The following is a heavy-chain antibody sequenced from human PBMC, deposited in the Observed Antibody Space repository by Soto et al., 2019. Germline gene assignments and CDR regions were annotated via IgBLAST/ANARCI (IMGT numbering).Heavy chain of an antibody. J-gene: IGHJ4*02. CDR3: ARDTYTALDY. CDR1: GFTFSDHY. V-gene: IGHV3-72*01. Sequence: GGSLRLSCAAYGFTFSDHYMDWVRQALGKWLEWVGRIRNRGQSHIADYAASVKGRFTMSRDDSENSLHLQMNSLKTEDTAVYYCARDTYTALDYWGQGTLVTVSS. CDR2: IRNRGQSHIA. D-gene: IGHD2-2*02.